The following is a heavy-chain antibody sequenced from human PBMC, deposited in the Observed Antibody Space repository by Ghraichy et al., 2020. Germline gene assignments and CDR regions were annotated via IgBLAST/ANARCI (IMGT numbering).Heavy chain of an antibody. Sequence: RGSLRLSCAASGFTFSSHWMHWVRQAPGKGLVALSHINGAETTTTYAESVKGRFTISRDNAKNTLYLQMNSLRAEDTAIYYCARDNWGSIDYWGQGTLVTVSS. CDR3: ARDNWGSIDY. CDR1: GFTFSSHW. D-gene: IGHD7-27*01. J-gene: IGHJ4*02. CDR2: INGAETTT. V-gene: IGHV3-74*03.